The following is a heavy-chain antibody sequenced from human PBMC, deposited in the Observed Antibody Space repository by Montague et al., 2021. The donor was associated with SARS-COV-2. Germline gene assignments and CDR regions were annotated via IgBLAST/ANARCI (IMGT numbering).Heavy chain of an antibody. CDR3: ARLLLELPGDY. D-gene: IGHD1-7*01. CDR1: GGSISGSNYY. CDR2: IYYSGST. Sequence: SETLSLTCTVSGGSISGSNYYWAWIRQPPGKGLEWIGSIYYSGSTHDNPSLKSRVSISVDTSKNQFSLKLNSVTAADTAVYYCARLLLELPGDYWGQGTLVTVSS. J-gene: IGHJ4*02. V-gene: IGHV4-39*01.